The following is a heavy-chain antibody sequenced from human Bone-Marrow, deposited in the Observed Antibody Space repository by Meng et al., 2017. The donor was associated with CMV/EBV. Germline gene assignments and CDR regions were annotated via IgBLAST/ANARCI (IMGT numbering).Heavy chain of an antibody. CDR3: AAWGTGVWNDQYNGSRFDAFDI. D-gene: IGHD1-1*01. CDR1: GFTFTSSA. J-gene: IGHJ3*02. V-gene: IGHV1-58*01. CDR2: IVVGSGNT. Sequence: SVKVSCKASGFTFTSSAVQWVRQARGQRLEWIGWIVVGSGNTNYAQKFQERVTITRDMSTSTAYMELSSLGSEDTAVYYCAAWGTGVWNDQYNGSRFDAFDIWGQGTMVTVSS.